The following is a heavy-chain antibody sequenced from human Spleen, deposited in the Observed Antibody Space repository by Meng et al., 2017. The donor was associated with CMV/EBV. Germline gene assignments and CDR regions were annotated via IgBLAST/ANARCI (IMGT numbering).Heavy chain of an antibody. CDR2: ISVTDDDT. Sequence: GGSLRLSCAASGFTFSAYAMSWVRHAPGKGLEWVSAISVTDDDTYYADSVKGRFTMSRDKSKNTVHLQMNSLRVEDTAIYYCAKYQLPSGRISGGPFDYWGRGTLVTVSS. CDR1: GFTFSAYA. J-gene: IGHJ4*02. CDR3: AKYQLPSGRISGGPFDY. D-gene: IGHD2-2*01. V-gene: IGHV3-23*01.